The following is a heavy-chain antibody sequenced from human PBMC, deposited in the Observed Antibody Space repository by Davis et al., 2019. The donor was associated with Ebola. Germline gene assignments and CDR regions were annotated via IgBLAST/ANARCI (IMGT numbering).Heavy chain of an antibody. CDR2: IYYSGST. CDR1: GGSVSSGSYY. J-gene: IGHJ4*02. Sequence: MPSETLSLTCTVSGGSVSSGSYYWSWIRQPPGKGLEWIGYIYYSGSTNYNPSLKSRITISVDTSKNQFSLKLRSVSVADTAVYYCANLYTPPGYWGQGTLVTVSS. D-gene: IGHD4-11*01. V-gene: IGHV4-61*01. CDR3: ANLYTPPGY.